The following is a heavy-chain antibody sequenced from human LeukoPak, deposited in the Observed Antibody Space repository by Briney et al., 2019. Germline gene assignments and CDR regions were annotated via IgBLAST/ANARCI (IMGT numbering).Heavy chain of an antibody. D-gene: IGHD6-19*01. J-gene: IGHJ4*02. V-gene: IGHV3-7*01. Sequence: TWVRQAPGKGLEWVANIKYDGSDEYYVDSVKGRFTISRDNAKNSLYLQMNSLRAEDTAVYYCARSSGWRSEFDYWGQGTLVTVSS. CDR3: ARSSGWRSEFDY. CDR2: IKYDGSDE.